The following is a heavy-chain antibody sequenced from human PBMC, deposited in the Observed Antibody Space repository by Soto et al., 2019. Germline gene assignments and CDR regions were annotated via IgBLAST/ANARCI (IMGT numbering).Heavy chain of an antibody. CDR3: AHVLLYCRADMCFHSGNYMDV. J-gene: IGHJ6*03. CDR2: VYWDDDK. V-gene: IGHV2-5*02. CDR1: GFSLTAAGVG. D-gene: IGHD2-21*01. Sequence: QITLKESGPSLVKPTQTLTLTCTFSGFSLTAAGVGVGWLRQPPGKALEWLALVYWDDDKRYSPSLQRRLTLTKDSSKNQVVLAMTNMDLVATGTYYCAHVLLYCRADMCFHSGNYMDVWGEGTTLIVSS.